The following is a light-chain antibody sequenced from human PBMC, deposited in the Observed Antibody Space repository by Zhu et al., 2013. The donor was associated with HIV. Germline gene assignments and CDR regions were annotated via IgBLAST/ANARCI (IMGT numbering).Light chain of an antibody. CDR1: QGVSSN. CDR3: QQYNNWPPWT. CDR2: GAS. J-gene: IGKJ1*01. Sequence: EIMMTQSPATLSVSPGDRATLSCRASQGVSSNLAWYQLKPGQAPRLLIYGASTRATGVPARFRGSGSGTEFTLTISSLQSEDVAVYYCQQYNNWPPWTFGQGTKVEIK. V-gene: IGKV3-15*01.